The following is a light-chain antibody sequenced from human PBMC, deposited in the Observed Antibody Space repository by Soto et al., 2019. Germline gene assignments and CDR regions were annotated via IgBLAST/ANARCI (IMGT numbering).Light chain of an antibody. V-gene: IGKV3-20*01. CDR3: QQYGRPPKT. Sequence: ELALTQSPATLSVSPGEGATLSCRASQSINTLLAWYQQKPGQAPRLLIYRASMRATGIPDRFSGSGSGTDFTLTISRLEPEDFAVYFCQQYGRPPKTFGLGTKVDI. CDR1: QSINTL. J-gene: IGKJ1*01. CDR2: RAS.